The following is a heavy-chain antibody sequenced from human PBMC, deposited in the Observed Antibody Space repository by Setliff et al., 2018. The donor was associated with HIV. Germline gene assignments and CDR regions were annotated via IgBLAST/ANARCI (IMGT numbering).Heavy chain of an antibody. CDR1: GFTVSTYY. V-gene: IGHV3-48*01. Sequence: PGESLKISCAASGFTVSTYYMSWVRQAPGKGLECVAYIISGSSTVYYADSVKGRFTVSRDNAKNSVYLQMNSLRAEDTAVYYCARAYNVYDYRFDSSGYDYWGQGTLVTVSS. CDR2: IISGSSTV. D-gene: IGHD3-22*01. CDR3: ARAYNVYDYRFDSSGYDY. J-gene: IGHJ4*02.